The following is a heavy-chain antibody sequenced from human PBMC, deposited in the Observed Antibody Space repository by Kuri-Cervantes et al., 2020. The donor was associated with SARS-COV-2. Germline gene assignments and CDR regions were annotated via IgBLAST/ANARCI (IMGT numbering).Heavy chain of an antibody. CDR3: ARLVFVDAFDI. D-gene: IGHD2-2*01. Sequence: GGSLRLSCAASGYTFIYSHMSWIRQAPGKGLEWVSCISSDSSHTNNAESVKGRFTISRDNAKNSLYLQMNSLRAEDTAVYYCARLVFVDAFDIWGQGTMVTVSS. J-gene: IGHJ3*02. CDR1: GYTFIYSH. CDR2: ISSDSSHT. V-gene: IGHV3-11*06.